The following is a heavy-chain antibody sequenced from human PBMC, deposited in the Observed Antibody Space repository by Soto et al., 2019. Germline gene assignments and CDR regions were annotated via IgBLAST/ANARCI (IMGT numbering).Heavy chain of an antibody. J-gene: IGHJ6*02. CDR3: ARGYLCRLPRRADYYYAMDV. CDR2: LGAADDP. V-gene: IGHV3-13*05. CDR1: GFSFRDYD. Sequence: EVQLVESGGGSVQPGESLRLSCGASGFSFRDYDMHWVRQRTGKGLEWVSGLGAADDPYYIASVKGRFSVSRDNDQNSLYLEMNILRVDDTAVYLCARGYLCRLPRRADYYYAMDVWGRGTKVTVSS. D-gene: IGHD1-26*01.